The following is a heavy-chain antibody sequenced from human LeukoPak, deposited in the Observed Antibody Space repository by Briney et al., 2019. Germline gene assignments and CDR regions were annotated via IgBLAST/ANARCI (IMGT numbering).Heavy chain of an antibody. V-gene: IGHV1-18*01. J-gene: IGHJ4*02. CDR1: GYTFTSYG. Sequence: ASVKVSCKASGYTFTSYGISWVRQAPGQGLEWMGWISAYNGNTNYAQKLQGRVTMTTDTSTSTAYMELRSLRSDDTAVYYCGRVGSSADRYYFDYWGQGTLVTVSS. D-gene: IGHD6-25*01. CDR3: GRVGSSADRYYFDY. CDR2: ISAYNGNT.